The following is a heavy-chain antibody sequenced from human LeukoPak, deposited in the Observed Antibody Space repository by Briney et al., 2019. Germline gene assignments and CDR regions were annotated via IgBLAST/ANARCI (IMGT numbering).Heavy chain of an antibody. CDR2: IYYSGTT. D-gene: IGHD3-3*01. CDR3: ARLRFDFWSGYTHPYFDY. Sequence: SETLSLTXTVSGGSIRSSSYSWSWIRQPPGKGLDWIGSIYYSGTTYYNPSLKSRVTISVDTSKIQFSLKLSSVAATDTAVYFCARLRFDFWSGYTHPYFDYWGQGTLVTVSS. V-gene: IGHV4-39*01. J-gene: IGHJ4*02. CDR1: GGSIRSSSYS.